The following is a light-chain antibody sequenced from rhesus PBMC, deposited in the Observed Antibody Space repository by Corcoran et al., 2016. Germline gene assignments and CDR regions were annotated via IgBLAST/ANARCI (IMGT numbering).Light chain of an antibody. CDR2: RAS. CDR1: QGISNW. Sequence: DIQMTQSPSSLPASVGDRVTITCRASQGISNWLAWYQQKPGKAHKLLTYRASNLETGVPSRFSGSGSGTDFTLTISLLPPEYIAPYFCQQHDHSPPTFVPGAKLDI. V-gene: IGKV1-69*01. CDR3: QQHDHSPPT. J-gene: IGKJ3*01.